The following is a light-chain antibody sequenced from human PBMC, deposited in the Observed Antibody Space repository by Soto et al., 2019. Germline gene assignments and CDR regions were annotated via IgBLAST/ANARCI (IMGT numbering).Light chain of an antibody. CDR3: KQLFASPIT. CDR2: AAS. V-gene: IGKV1-12*01. J-gene: IGKJ5*01. CDR1: QGISSW. Sequence: DIQMTQSPSSVSASVGHRVTITCRASQGISSWLAWYQQKPGKAPKLLIYAASSLQSGVPSRFSATVSGTEFSLTITSLQTDDFATYYCKQLFASPITFGQGTRLEIK.